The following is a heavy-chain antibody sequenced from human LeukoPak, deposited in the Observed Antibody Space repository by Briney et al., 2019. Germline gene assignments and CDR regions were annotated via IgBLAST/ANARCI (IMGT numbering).Heavy chain of an antibody. CDR3: ASIERYGDYKGYFDL. V-gene: IGHV4-30-4*08. Sequence: PSQTLSLACTVSGGSISSGDYYWSWIRQPPGKGLEWIGYIYYSGSTYYNPSLKSRVTISVDTSKNQFSLKLSSVTAADTAVYYCASIERYGDYKGYFDLWGRGTLVTVSS. CDR2: IYYSGST. J-gene: IGHJ2*01. CDR1: GGSISSGDYY. D-gene: IGHD4-17*01.